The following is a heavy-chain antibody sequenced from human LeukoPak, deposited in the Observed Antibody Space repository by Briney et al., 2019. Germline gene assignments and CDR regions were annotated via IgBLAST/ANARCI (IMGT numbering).Heavy chain of an antibody. D-gene: IGHD5-24*01. CDR1: GGTFSSYA. CDR3: ATASWDGYNKLGPFDY. Sequence: GASVKVSCKASGGTFSSYAISWVRQAPGQGLEWMGRTIPILGIANYAQKFQGRVTITADKSTSTAYMELSSLRSEDTAVYYCATASWDGYNKLGPFDYWGQGTLVTVSS. J-gene: IGHJ4*02. CDR2: TIPILGIA. V-gene: IGHV1-69*04.